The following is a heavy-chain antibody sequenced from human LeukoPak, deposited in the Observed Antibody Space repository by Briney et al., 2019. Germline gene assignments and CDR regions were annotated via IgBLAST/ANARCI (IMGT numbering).Heavy chain of an antibody. CDR1: GFTFSFYW. CDR3: ARNLTGYHQRLDY. V-gene: IGHV3-23*01. J-gene: IGHJ4*02. D-gene: IGHD3-9*01. CDR2: ISDNGLST. Sequence: GGSLRLSCAASGFTFSFYWMSWVRQAPGKGLEWVSSISDNGLSTSYARSVKGRFTISRDDAKNTVYLQMNSLRAEDTAFYYCARNLTGYHQRLDYWGQGTLVTVSS.